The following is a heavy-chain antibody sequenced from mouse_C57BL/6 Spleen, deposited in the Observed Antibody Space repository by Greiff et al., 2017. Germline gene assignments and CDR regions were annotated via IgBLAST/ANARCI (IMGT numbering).Heavy chain of an antibody. CDR2: IYPGDGDT. J-gene: IGHJ4*01. Sequence: QVQLKQSGPELVKPGASVKISCKASGYAFSSSWMNWVKQRPGKGLEWIGRIYPGDGDTNYNGKFKGKATLTADKSSSTAYMQLSSLTSEDSAVYFCAREEIYDGYYRGYWGQGTSVTVSS. CDR1: GYAFSSSW. D-gene: IGHD2-3*01. V-gene: IGHV1-82*01. CDR3: AREEIYDGYYRGY.